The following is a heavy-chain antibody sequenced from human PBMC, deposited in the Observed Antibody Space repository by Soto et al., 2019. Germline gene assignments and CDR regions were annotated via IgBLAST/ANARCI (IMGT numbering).Heavy chain of an antibody. CDR3: AKGSGEVPTNWFDP. Sequence: EVQLLESGGGLVQPGGSLRLSCAASGYTFSKYAMIWVRQAPGQGLDWVAGVSRSGAATYYADSVKGRFTISRDNSKNTLALQMNSLRAEDTALYYCAKGSGEVPTNWFDPWGQGTLVTVS. CDR2: VSRSGAAT. V-gene: IGHV3-23*01. J-gene: IGHJ5*02. D-gene: IGHD6-19*01. CDR1: GYTFSKYA.